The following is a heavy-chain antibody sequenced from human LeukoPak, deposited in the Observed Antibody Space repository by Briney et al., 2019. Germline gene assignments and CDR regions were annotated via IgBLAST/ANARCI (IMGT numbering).Heavy chain of an antibody. CDR3: ARGLWGLPGDISWFDP. CDR2: MNPNSGNT. J-gene: IGHJ5*02. D-gene: IGHD7-27*01. V-gene: IGHV1-8*02. CDR1: GYTFTSYD. Sequence: ASVKVSCKASGYTFTSYDINWVRQATGQGLEWMGWMNPNSGNTGYAQKFQGRVTMTRNTSISTAYMELSSLRSEDTAVYYCARGLWGLPGDISWFDPWGQGTLVTVSS.